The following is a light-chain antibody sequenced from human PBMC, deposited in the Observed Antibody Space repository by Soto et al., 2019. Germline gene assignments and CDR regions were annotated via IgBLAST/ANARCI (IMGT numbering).Light chain of an antibody. Sequence: DIQMTQSPSSLSASVGDRVTITCHTSQSISTYLNWYQQKPGKAPKLLIYAASSLQSEVPSRFSGSGSGAHFTLTVSSMQPEDFATYYCQQSYHTPLTFGGGTKVEIK. V-gene: IGKV1-39*01. CDR1: QSISTY. CDR3: QQSYHTPLT. J-gene: IGKJ4*01. CDR2: AAS.